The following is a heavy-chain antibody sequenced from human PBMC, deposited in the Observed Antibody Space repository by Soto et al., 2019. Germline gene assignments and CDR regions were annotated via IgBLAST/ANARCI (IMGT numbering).Heavy chain of an antibody. J-gene: IGHJ4*02. CDR3: ARDRDGYCSGGSCYPGNHFDY. CDR1: GGTFSSYA. D-gene: IGHD2-15*01. Sequence: ASVKVSCKASGGTFSSYAISWVRQAPGQGLEWMGGIIPIFGTANYAQKFQGRVTITADESTSTAYMELSSLRSEDTAVYYCARDRDGYCSGGSCYPGNHFDYWGQGTLVTVSS. V-gene: IGHV1-69*13. CDR2: IIPIFGTA.